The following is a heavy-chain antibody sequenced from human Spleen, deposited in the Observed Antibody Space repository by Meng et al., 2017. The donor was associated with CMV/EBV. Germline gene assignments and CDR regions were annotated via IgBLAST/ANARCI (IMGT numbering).Heavy chain of an antibody. J-gene: IGHJ3*02. Sequence: SVKVSCKASGGTFSSYAISWVRQAPGQGLEWMGGIIPILGIANYAQKFQGRVTITADKSTSTAYMELSSLRSEDTAVYYCASPYCSSTSCHQHDAFDIWGQGTMVTVSS. CDR1: GGTFSSYA. CDR3: ASPYCSSTSCHQHDAFDI. D-gene: IGHD2-2*01. V-gene: IGHV1-69*10. CDR2: IIPILGIA.